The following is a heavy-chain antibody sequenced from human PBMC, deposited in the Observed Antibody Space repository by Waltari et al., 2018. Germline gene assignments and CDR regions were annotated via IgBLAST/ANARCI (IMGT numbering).Heavy chain of an antibody. Sequence: QVQLQESGPGLVKPSETLSLTCAVSGGSFSGYYWGWIRQPPGKGLEWIGYISGSSGTTDYNPSLTSRVTISRDTSKNQFSLKLSSVTAADTAVYYCARDAVWIDYWGQGVLVTVSS. J-gene: IGHJ4*02. D-gene: IGHD5-12*01. CDR3: ARDAVWIDY. CDR1: GGSFSGYY. CDR2: ISGSSGTT. V-gene: IGHV4-59*12.